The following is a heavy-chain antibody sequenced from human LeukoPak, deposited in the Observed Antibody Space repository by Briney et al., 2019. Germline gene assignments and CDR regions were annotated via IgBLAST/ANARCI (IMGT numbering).Heavy chain of an antibody. V-gene: IGHV3-30*18. CDR3: AKDMRPGRQIQLWLPLDY. D-gene: IGHD5-18*01. CDR2: ISYDGSNK. Sequence: GGSLRLSCAASGFTFSSYGMHWVRQAPGKGLEWVAVISYDGSNKYYADSVKGRFTISRDNSKNTLYLQMNSLRAEDTAVYYCAKDMRPGRQIQLWLPLDYWGQGTLVTVSS. J-gene: IGHJ4*02. CDR1: GFTFSSYG.